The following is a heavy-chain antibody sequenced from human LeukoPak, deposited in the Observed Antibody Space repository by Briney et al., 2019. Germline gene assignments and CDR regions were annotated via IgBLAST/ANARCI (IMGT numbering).Heavy chain of an antibody. CDR3: ARVKESAPAAAAIPYFFDR. J-gene: IGHJ4*02. D-gene: IGHD2-2*01. V-gene: IGHV1-69*13. CDR2: IVPMFTTS. Sequence: SVKVSCKASGGSFTNYAVSWLRQAPGHGLEWMGAIVPMFTTSDYAQKFRDRVTITADASTSTVYMDLRKLTYEDTVIYYCARVKESAPAAAAIPYFFDRWGQGTLVTVSS. CDR1: GGSFTNYA.